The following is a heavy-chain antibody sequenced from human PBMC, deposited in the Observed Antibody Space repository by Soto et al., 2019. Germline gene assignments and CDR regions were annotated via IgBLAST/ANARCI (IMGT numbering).Heavy chain of an antibody. CDR3: ARDPNPYSGHQPNFLDY. Sequence: PGGSLRLSCAASGFTFSSYGMHWVRQAPGKGLEWVAVIWYDGSNKYYAGSVKGRFTISRDNSKNTLYLQIDGLRAEDTAVYYCARDPNPYSGHQPNFLDYWGHGTLVTVSS. D-gene: IGHD5-12*01. CDR2: IWYDGSNK. J-gene: IGHJ4*01. CDR1: GFTFSSYG. V-gene: IGHV3-33*01.